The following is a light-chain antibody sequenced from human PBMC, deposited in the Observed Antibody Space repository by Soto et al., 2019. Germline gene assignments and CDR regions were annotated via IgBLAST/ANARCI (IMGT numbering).Light chain of an antibody. Sequence: DIAMTQTPLSLPVTPGEPAAISCRSSQSLLHRNGYNYLDWYLQKPGQSPQLLIYLGSNRASGVPDRFSGSGSGTDFTLKISRVETEDVGVYYCMQALQTPWTFGQGTKVEIK. CDR2: LGS. CDR3: MQALQTPWT. J-gene: IGKJ1*01. CDR1: QSLLHRNGYNY. V-gene: IGKV2-28*01.